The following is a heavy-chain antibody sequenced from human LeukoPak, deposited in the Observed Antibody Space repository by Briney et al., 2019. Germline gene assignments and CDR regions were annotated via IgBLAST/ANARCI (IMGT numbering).Heavy chain of an antibody. Sequence: SETLSLTCTVSGGSNSSGGYYWSWIRQHPGKGLEWIGYIYYSGSTYYNPSLKSRVTISVDTSKNQFSLKLSSVTAADTAVYYCARDPGGYSGYGLGVAFDIWGQGTMVTVSS. V-gene: IGHV4-31*03. D-gene: IGHD5-12*01. CDR2: IYYSGST. CDR1: GGSNSSGGYY. J-gene: IGHJ3*02. CDR3: ARDPGGYSGYGLGVAFDI.